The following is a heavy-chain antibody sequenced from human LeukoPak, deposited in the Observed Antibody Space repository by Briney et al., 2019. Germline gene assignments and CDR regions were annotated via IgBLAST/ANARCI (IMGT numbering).Heavy chain of an antibody. V-gene: IGHV1-8*01. J-gene: IGHJ4*02. D-gene: IGHD6-19*01. Sequence: APVKVSCTASGYTFTSCDINWVRQATGQGLEWMGWMNPNSGNTGYAQSFQGRITMTRDISIGTAYMELSNLTSEDTAIYYCTRGSSGRRDNWGQGTLVTVSA. CDR3: TRGSSGRRDN. CDR2: MNPNSGNT. CDR1: GYTFTSCD.